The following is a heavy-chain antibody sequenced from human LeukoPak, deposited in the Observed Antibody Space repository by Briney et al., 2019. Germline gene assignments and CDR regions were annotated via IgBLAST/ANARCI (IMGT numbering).Heavy chain of an antibody. Sequence: GGSLRLSCAASGFTFSSYAMNWVRQAPGKGQEWVSAVRGGDAGTSYADSVKGRFTISRDNSKNTLYLQMNSLRADDTAVYYCAKNRGGSYYSGSDYWGQGTLVTVSS. V-gene: IGHV3-23*01. CDR1: GFTFSSYA. D-gene: IGHD1-26*01. CDR3: AKNRGGSYYSGSDY. J-gene: IGHJ4*02. CDR2: VRGGDAGT.